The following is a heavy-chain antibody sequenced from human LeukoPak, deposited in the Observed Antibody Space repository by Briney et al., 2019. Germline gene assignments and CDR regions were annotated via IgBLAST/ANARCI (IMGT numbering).Heavy chain of an antibody. V-gene: IGHV4-59*01. Sequence: SETLSLTCTVSGGSISSYYWRWIRQPPGKGLEWIGYTYYSGSTNYNPSLKSRVTISVDTSKNQYSLKLSSVTAADTAVYYCARGTGPLVYYYYYMDVWGKGTTVTVSS. D-gene: IGHD4-17*01. CDR2: TYYSGST. CDR3: ARGTGPLVYYYYYMDV. CDR1: GGSISSYY. J-gene: IGHJ6*03.